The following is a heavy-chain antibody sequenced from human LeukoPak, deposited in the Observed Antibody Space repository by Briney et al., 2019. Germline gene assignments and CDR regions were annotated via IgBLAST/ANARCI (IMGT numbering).Heavy chain of an antibody. CDR3: ARARGGSNSDY. CDR2: INQDGSEK. D-gene: IGHD1-26*01. CDR1: GFAFSSYW. V-gene: IGHV3-7*05. Sequence: GGSLRLSCAASGFAFSSYWMRWVRQAPGKGLDWVASINQDGSEKYYVDSVKGRFTISRDNAKNSLYLQMNGLRADDTAVYYCARARGGSNSDYWGQGTLVTVSS. J-gene: IGHJ4*02.